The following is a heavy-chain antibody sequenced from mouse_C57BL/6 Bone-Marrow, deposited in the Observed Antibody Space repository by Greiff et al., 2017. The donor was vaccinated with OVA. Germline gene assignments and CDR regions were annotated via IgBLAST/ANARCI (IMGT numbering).Heavy chain of an antibody. J-gene: IGHJ3*01. CDR3: TKTYYDYDERVWFAY. CDR1: GYTFTDYE. CDR2: IDPETGGT. D-gene: IGHD2-4*01. Sequence: QVQLQQSGAELVRPGASVTLSCKASGYTFTDYEMHWVKQTPVHGLEWIGAIDPETGGTAYNQKFKGKAILTADKSSSTAYMELRSLTSEDSAVYYCTKTYYDYDERVWFAYWGQGTLVTVSA. V-gene: IGHV1-15*01.